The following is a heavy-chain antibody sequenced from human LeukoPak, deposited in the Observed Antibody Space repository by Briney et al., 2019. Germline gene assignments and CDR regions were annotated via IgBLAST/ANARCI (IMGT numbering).Heavy chain of an antibody. Sequence: PGGSLRLSCAASGFTFSSYSMNWVRQAPGKGLEWVSSISSSSSYIYYADSVKGRFTISRDNAKNSLYLQMNSLRAEDTAVHYCARTDPLRGGYDFRAGGGIDYWGQGTLVTVSS. CDR3: ARTDPLRGGYDFRAGGGIDY. CDR1: GFTFSSYS. D-gene: IGHD5-12*01. V-gene: IGHV3-21*01. CDR2: ISSSSSYI. J-gene: IGHJ4*02.